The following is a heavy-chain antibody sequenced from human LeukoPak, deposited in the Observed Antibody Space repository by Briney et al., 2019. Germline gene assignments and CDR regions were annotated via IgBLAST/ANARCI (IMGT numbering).Heavy chain of an antibody. J-gene: IGHJ5*02. CDR1: GHTFSIYN. CDR3: ATSAFDP. V-gene: IGHV1-2*04. Sequence: GASVKVSCKASGHTFSIYNMHWVRQAPGQGLEWMGWINPNSGGTNYAQKFQGWVTMTEDTSTDTAYMELSSLRSGDTAVYYCATSAFDPWGQGTLVTVSS. CDR2: INPNSGGT.